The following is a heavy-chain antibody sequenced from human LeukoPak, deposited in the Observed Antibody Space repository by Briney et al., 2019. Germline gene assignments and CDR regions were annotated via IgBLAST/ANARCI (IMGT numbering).Heavy chain of an antibody. CDR1: GGSISSGDYY. J-gene: IGHJ4*02. Sequence: PSETLSLTCTVSGGSISSGDYYWSWIRQPPGKGLEWIGYIYYSGSTYYNPSLKSRATISVDTSKNQFSLKLSSVTAADTAVYYCAREGTARPLDYWGQGTLVTVSS. CDR3: AREGTARPLDY. CDR2: IYYSGST. D-gene: IGHD6-6*01. V-gene: IGHV4-30-4*08.